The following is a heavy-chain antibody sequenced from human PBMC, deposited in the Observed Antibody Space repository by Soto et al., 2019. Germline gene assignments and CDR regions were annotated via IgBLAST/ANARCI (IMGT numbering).Heavy chain of an antibody. V-gene: IGHV4-31*03. D-gene: IGHD6-19*01. CDR3: ARGKDSSGLYAEYYFDY. CDR2: IYYSGST. CDR1: GGSISSGVYY. Sequence: QVQLQESGPGLVKPSQTLSLTCTVSGGSISSGVYYWSWIRQHPGKGLEWIGYIYYSGSTYYNPSLKSRVTISVDTSKNQFSLKLSSVTAADTAVYYCARGKDSSGLYAEYYFDYWGQGTLVTVSS. J-gene: IGHJ4*02.